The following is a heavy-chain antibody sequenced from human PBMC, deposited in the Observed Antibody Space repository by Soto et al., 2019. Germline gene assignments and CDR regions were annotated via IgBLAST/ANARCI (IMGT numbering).Heavy chain of an antibody. Sequence: SGPTLVNPTQTLTLTCTFSGFSLSTSGMCVSWIRQPPGKALEWLALIDWDDDKYYSTSLKTRLTISKDTSKNQVVFTMTNMDHVDTATYYLARDMVRGFITQIDRNYYSAPGMDVWVQGTTVTVPS. CDR1: GFSLSTSGMC. D-gene: IGHD3-10*01. V-gene: IGHV2-70*01. CDR3: ARDMVRGFITQIDRNYYSAPGMDV. J-gene: IGHJ6*01. CDR2: IDWDDDK.